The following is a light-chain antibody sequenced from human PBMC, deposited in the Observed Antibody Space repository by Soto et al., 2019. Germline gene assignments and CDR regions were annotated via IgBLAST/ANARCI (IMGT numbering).Light chain of an antibody. J-gene: IGKJ2*01. CDR3: QQYVTAPYT. CDR2: SAS. V-gene: IGKV3-20*01. CDR1: QSVSSNY. Sequence: EIVLTQSPGTLSLSPGERATLSCRASQSVSSNYLAWYQQRPGQPPRLLIHSASTRATGIPDRFSGSGSGADFTLTISRLDPEDSAVYYCQQYVTAPYTFGQGTKLESK.